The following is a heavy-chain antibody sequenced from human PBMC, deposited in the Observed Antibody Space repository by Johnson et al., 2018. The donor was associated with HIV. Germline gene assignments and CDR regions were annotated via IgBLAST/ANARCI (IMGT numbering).Heavy chain of an antibody. CDR3: ATFYYDNSNYFELASFFPGPTDL. Sequence: VQLVESGGGLVKPGGSLRLSCAASGFTFSDCYMSWIRQAPGKGLEWVGRIKSKTDGGTTDYAAPVKGRFTISRDNSKNTLYLQMNSLTAEDTAVYYCATFYYDNSNYFELASFFPGPTDLWGQGTLVTVSS. D-gene: IGHD3-22*01. J-gene: IGHJ3*01. V-gene: IGHV3-15*01. CDR2: IKSKTDGGTT. CDR1: GFTFSDCY.